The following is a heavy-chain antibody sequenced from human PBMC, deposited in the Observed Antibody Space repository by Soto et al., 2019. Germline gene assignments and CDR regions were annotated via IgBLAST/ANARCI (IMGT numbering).Heavy chain of an antibody. V-gene: IGHV4-59*01. CDR3: ARRYGASFDN. D-gene: IGHD4-17*01. J-gene: IGHJ4*02. CDR1: GGSISSYY. Sequence: QVQLQESGPGLVKPSETLSLTCTVSGGSISSYYWSWIRQPPGKGLEWIGYIYYSGSTNYNPSLKGRVTISVDTSKNQFSLKLSAVTAADTAVYYCARRYGASFDNCGQGTLVTVSS. CDR2: IYYSGST.